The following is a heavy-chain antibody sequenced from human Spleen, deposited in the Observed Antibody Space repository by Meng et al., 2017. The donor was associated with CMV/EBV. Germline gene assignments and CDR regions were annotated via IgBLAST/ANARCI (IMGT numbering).Heavy chain of an antibody. D-gene: IGHD2-21*01. V-gene: IGHV3-23*01. CDR2: INSGGENT. CDR1: GYSFNSYS. J-gene: IGHJ6*02. CDR3: AKDLKMESYCGGDCYYGMDV. Sequence: GGSLRLSCADSGYSFNSYSMSWVRQVPGKGLEWVSSINSGGENTHYADSVKGRFTISRDNSKNTLYLQMNSLRAEDTAVYYCAKDLKMESYCGGDCYYGMDVWGQGTTVTVSS.